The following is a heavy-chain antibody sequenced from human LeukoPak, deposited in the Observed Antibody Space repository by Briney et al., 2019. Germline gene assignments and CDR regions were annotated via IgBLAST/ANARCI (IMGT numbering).Heavy chain of an antibody. V-gene: IGHV3-9*03. CDR2: INWNSPNI. D-gene: IGHD1-7*01. CDR3: AKGSRANWNYASDFDY. Sequence: INWNSPNIGYADSVKRRFTISRDNAKNSLYLQMNSLRAEDMALYYCAKGSRANWNYASDFDYWGQGTLVTVSS. J-gene: IGHJ4*02.